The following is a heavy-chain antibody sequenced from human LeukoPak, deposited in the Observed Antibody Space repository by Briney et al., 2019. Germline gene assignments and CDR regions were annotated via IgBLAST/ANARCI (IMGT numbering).Heavy chain of an antibody. CDR2: ISSSSSYI. J-gene: IGHJ4*02. CDR1: GFTFSSYS. V-gene: IGHV3-21*01. CDR3: ARDLYSYGYRFDY. Sequence: PGGSLRLSCAASGFTFSSYSMNWVPQAPGKGLEWVSSISSSSSYIYYADSVKGRFTISRDNSKNTLYLQMNSLRAEDTAVYYCARDLYSYGYRFDYWGQGTLVTVSS. D-gene: IGHD5-18*01.